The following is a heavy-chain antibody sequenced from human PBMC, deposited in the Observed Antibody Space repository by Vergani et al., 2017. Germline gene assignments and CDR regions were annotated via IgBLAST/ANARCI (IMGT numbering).Heavy chain of an antibody. CDR1: GFTFDDYA. CDR3: AQVCSGAYYYYDMDV. J-gene: IGHJ6*03. CDR2: ISGSGGST. Sequence: EVQLVESGGGLVQPGRSLRLSCAASGFTFDDYAMHWVRQAPGKGLEWVSGISGSGGSTYYADSVKGRFTISRAKSKNTLYLQMNSLRAEDTAVYYCAQVCSGAYYYYDMDVWGKGTTVTVSS. V-gene: IGHV3-23*04. D-gene: IGHD3-10*02.